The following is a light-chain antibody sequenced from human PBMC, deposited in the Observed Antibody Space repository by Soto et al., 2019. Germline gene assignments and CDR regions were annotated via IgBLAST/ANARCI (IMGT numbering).Light chain of an antibody. V-gene: IGKV3D-11*03. CDR2: DAS. CDR1: QDIRSH. J-gene: IGKJ1*01. Sequence: SPGERVTLSCRASQDIRSHLAWYQQKPGQAPKLLIFDASSMATGIPDRFSGSGSETDFTLSISSLQPEDFATYSCQQSYTTTRTFGQGTKVDIK. CDR3: QQSYTTTRT.